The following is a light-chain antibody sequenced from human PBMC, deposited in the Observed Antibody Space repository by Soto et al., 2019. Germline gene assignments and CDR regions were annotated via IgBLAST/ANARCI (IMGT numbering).Light chain of an antibody. V-gene: IGKV1-5*01. J-gene: IGKJ2*01. CDR3: QQYNNYSYT. CDR1: QSISSW. Sequence: DIQMTQSPSTLSASVGDRVTITCRSSQSISSWLAWYQQKPGKATKLLIYDASSLESRVPSRFSGSGSGTEFTLNISGVRPDDVATYYCQQYNNYSYTFGQGTKLEIK. CDR2: DAS.